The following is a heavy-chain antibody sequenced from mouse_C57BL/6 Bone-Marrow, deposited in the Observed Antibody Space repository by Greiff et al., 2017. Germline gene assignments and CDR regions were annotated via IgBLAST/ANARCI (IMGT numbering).Heavy chain of an antibody. V-gene: IGHV14-4*01. J-gene: IGHJ2*01. D-gene: IGHD2-3*01. CDR2: IDPEIGDT. CDR3: SSFDGNYFDF. CDR1: GFNFKDDY. Sequence: EVQLQQSGAELVRPGASVKLSCTASGFNFKDDYIHWVKQRPEQGLEWIGWIDPEIGDTEYASKFQGKATITSDTSSNTACLQLSSLTSEDTAVYYCSSFDGNYFDFWGQGTPLTVAS.